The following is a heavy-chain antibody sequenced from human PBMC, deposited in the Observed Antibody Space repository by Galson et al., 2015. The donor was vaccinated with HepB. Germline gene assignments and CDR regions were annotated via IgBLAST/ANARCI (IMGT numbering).Heavy chain of an antibody. CDR2: ISAYNGNT. CDR1: GGTFSSYA. CDR3: ARDSRTSTHDY. J-gene: IGHJ4*02. V-gene: IGHV1-18*01. D-gene: IGHD1-14*01. Sequence: SVKVSCKASGGTFSSYAISWVRQAPGQGLEWMGWISAYNGNTNYAQKLQGRVTMTTDTSTSTAYMELRSLRSDDTAVYYCARDSRTSTHDYWGQGTLVTVSS.